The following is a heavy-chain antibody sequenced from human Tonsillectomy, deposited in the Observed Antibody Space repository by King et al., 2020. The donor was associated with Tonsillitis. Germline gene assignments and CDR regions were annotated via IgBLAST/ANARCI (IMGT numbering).Heavy chain of an antibody. CDR2: ISSSSSYT. V-gene: IGHV3-11*05. J-gene: IGHJ6*03. D-gene: IGHD4-23*01. CDR1: GFTFSDYY. CDR3: AWLYGGNSRNHYYYYYYMDV. Sequence: VQLVESGGGLVKPGGSLRLSCAVSGFTFSDYYMSWIRQAPGKGLEWVSYISSSSSYTNYADSVKGRFTISRDNAKKLLYLQMNSLRAEDTAVYYCAWLYGGNSRNHYYYYYYMDVWGKGTTVTVSS.